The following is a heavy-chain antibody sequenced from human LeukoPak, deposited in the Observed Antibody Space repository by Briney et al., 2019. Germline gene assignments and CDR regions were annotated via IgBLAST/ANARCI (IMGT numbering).Heavy chain of an antibody. D-gene: IGHD1-26*01. Sequence: GGSLRLSCAASGFTFSSYGMHWVRQAPGKGLEWVAVISYDGSNKFYADSVKGRFTISRDNSKNTLYVQMNSLIAEDTAVYYCAKERGVGGTNTNGYLDYWGQGTLVTVSS. J-gene: IGHJ4*02. CDR2: ISYDGSNK. V-gene: IGHV3-30*18. CDR1: GFTFSSYG. CDR3: AKERGVGGTNTNGYLDY.